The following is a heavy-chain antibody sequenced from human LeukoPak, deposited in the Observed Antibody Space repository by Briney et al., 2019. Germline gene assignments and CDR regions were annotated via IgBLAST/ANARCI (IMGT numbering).Heavy chain of an antibody. CDR3: AKDPYSGSYYAPYYFDY. D-gene: IGHD1-26*01. J-gene: IGHJ4*02. Sequence: GGSLRLSCAASGFTFDDYAMHWVRQAPGKGLEWVSLISGDGGSTYYADSVEGRFTISRDNSKNSLYLQMNSLRTEDTALYYCAKDPYSGSYYAPYYFDYWGQGTLVTVSS. CDR2: ISGDGGST. V-gene: IGHV3-43*02. CDR1: GFTFDDYA.